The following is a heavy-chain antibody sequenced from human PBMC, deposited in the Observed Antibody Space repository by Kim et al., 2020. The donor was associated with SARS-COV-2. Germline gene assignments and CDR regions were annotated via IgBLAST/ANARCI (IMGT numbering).Heavy chain of an antibody. Sequence: LKSRVTISVDTTKHQFSLKLSSVTAADTAVYYCARLYCSGGSCYSGAFDIWGQGTMVTVSS. D-gene: IGHD2-15*01. CDR3: ARLYCSGGSCYSGAFDI. J-gene: IGHJ3*02. V-gene: IGHV4-59*08.